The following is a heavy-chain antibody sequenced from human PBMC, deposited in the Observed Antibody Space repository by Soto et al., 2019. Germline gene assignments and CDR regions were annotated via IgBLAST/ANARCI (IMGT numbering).Heavy chain of an antibody. V-gene: IGHV1-2*02. CDR2: INPNTGGT. Sequence: GASVKVSCKASQYPFRDYCIHWVRQAPGQRLEWLGWINPNTGGTNYAQRFQGRVTMTRETSTSTTYLDLSGLTFDDTAVYSCAGYWSGTPFAPWGQGTLVTVSS. CDR1: QYPFRDYC. J-gene: IGHJ5*02. D-gene: IGHD3-3*01. CDR3: AGYWSGTPFAP.